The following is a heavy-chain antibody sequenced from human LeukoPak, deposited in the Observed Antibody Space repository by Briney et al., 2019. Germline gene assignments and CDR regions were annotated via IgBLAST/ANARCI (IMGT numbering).Heavy chain of an antibody. D-gene: IGHD3-3*01. J-gene: IGHJ4*02. Sequence: PGGSLRLSCAASGFTFSRHGMHWVRQAPGEGLEWVAFIRFDEINKYYADSVEGRFTISRDNSKNTLYLQMNSLRGEDTAIYYCAKDNDFWSGYFDYWGQGTLVTVSS. V-gene: IGHV3-30*02. CDR1: GFTFSRHG. CDR2: IRFDEINK. CDR3: AKDNDFWSGYFDY.